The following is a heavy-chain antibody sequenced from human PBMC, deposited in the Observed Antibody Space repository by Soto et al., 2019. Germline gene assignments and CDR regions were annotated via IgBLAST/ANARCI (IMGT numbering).Heavy chain of an antibody. CDR2: IDGRGGTT. V-gene: IGHV3-74*01. D-gene: IGHD6-13*01. Sequence: EVQLVESGGGLVQPGGSLSLSCAASGFTFGDYWRHWVRRTPGKGLVWFSGIDGRGGTTNYAGSVKGRLTISRDNAKNTVYLQMNSLRPEDTAVYYCARGSWHKFYMDVLGKGTTVTVSS. J-gene: IGHJ6*03. CDR3: ARGSWHKFYMDV. CDR1: GFTFGDYW.